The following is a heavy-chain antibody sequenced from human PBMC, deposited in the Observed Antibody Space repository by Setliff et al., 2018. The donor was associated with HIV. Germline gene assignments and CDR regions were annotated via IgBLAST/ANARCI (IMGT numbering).Heavy chain of an antibody. Sequence: SETLSLTCAVYGGSFSGHSWTWIRQPPGKGLEWIGEITRSGSANYNRSLKSRVTMSVDTSKNQFSLKLSSVTAADTAVYYCARDLRITLFGGDVYYYYGMDVWGQGTTVTVSS. CDR1: GGSFSGHS. V-gene: IGHV4-34*01. D-gene: IGHD3-3*01. CDR2: ITRSGSA. J-gene: IGHJ6*02. CDR3: ARDLRITLFGGDVYYYYGMDV.